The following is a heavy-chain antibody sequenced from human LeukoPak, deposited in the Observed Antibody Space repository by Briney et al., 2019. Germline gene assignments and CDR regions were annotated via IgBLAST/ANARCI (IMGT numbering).Heavy chain of an antibody. Sequence: SETQSLTCAVYGGSFSGYYWSWIRQPPGKGLEWIGEINHSGSTNYNPSLKSRVTISVDTSKNQFSLKLSSVTAADTAVYYCAKGMNLNYWGQGTLVTVSS. CDR2: INHSGST. CDR1: GGSFSGYY. V-gene: IGHV4-34*01. J-gene: IGHJ4*02. CDR3: AKGMNLNY.